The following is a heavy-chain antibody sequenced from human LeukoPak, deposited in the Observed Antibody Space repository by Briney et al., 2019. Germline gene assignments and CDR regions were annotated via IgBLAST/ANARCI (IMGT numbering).Heavy chain of an antibody. CDR3: ARQTYCGGDGYSYYYYYMDV. J-gene: IGHJ6*03. V-gene: IGHV1-8*01. CDR2: MNPNSGNT. D-gene: IGHD2-21*02. CDR1: GYTFTSYD. Sequence: GASVTVSCTASGYTFTSYDINWARQATGQGIEWMGWMNPNSGNTGYAQTFQGRVTMTRNTSISTAYMELSSLRSEDTAVYYCARQTYCGGDGYSYYYYYMDVWGKGTTVTVSS.